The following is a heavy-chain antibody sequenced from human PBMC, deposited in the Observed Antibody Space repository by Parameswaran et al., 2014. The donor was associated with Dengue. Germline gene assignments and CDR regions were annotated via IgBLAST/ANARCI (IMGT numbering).Heavy chain of an antibody. J-gene: IGHJ4*02. Sequence: WIRQPPGKGLEWVSYISSSGSTTYYADSVKGRFTISRDNAKNSLYLQMNSLRAEDTAVYYCARESPGGFDYWGQGALVTVSS. D-gene: IGHD3-16*01. V-gene: IGHV3-48*03. CDR2: ISSSGSTT. CDR3: ARESPGGFDY.